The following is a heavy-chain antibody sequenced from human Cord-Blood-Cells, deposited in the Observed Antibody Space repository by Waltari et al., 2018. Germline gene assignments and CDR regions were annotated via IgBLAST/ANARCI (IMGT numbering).Heavy chain of an antibody. V-gene: IGHV4-39*01. CDR1: GGSISSSSYY. D-gene: IGHD1-26*01. J-gene: IGHJ4*02. CDR2: IYYSGST. Sequence: QLQLQESGPGLVKPSETLSLTCTVSGGSISSSSYYWGWIRQPPGKGLEWIGSIYYSGSTHHTPSPKMRLTIAVDTSKKQFAVVRSSVTAADTAVYYCARQTGWELFSYWGQGTLVAVSS. CDR3: ARQTGWELFSY.